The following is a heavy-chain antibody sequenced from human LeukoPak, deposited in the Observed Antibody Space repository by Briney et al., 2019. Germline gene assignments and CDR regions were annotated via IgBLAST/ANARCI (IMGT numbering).Heavy chain of an antibody. CDR3: ARVVWGGDYHYSMDV. V-gene: IGHV4-61*02. D-gene: IGHD7-27*01. J-gene: IGHJ6*03. Sequence: SETLSLTCSVSGGSIRSGTDYWNWVRQPAGKGLEWIGRIYMSGSTDYNPSFKSRVTMSVDTSKNQLSLKLRSVTAADTAVYYCARVVWGGDYHYSMDVWGKGTTVIVSS. CDR1: GGSIRSGTDY. CDR2: IYMSGST.